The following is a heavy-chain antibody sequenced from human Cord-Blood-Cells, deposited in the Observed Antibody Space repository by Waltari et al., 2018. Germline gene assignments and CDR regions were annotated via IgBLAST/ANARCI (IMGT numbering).Heavy chain of an antibody. J-gene: IGHJ4*02. CDR3: ARGLEGSGTSYFDY. CDR1: GWSFSGYY. Sequence: QVQLQQWGAGLLKPSETLSLTCAVHGWSFSGYYRSWIRQPPGKGLEWIGEINHSGSTNYNPSLKSRVTISVDTSKNQFSLKLSSVTAADTAVYYCARGLEGSGTSYFDYWGQGTLVTVSS. D-gene: IGHD2-2*01. CDR2: INHSGST. V-gene: IGHV4-34*01.